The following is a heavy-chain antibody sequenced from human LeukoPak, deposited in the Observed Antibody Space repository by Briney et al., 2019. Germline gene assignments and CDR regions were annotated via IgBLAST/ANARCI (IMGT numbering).Heavy chain of an antibody. V-gene: IGHV4-59*08. CDR1: GGSISSYY. Sequence: SETLSLTCTVSGGSISSYYWGWIRQPPGKGLEWIGYIYYSGSTNYNPSLKSRVTISVDTSKNQFSLKLSSVTAADMAVYYCARGNIVVVPAAASNAFDIWGQGTMVTVSS. J-gene: IGHJ3*02. CDR2: IYYSGST. CDR3: ARGNIVVVPAAASNAFDI. D-gene: IGHD2-2*01.